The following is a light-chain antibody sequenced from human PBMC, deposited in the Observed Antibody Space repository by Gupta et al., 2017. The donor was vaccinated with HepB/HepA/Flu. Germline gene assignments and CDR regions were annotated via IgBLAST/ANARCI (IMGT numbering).Light chain of an antibody. J-gene: IGKJ3*01. CDR1: QSLGDTY. V-gene: IGKV3-20*01. CDR3: QHYCNSSYT. CDR2: GAS. Sequence: EIVLTQSPGTLSLPPGERVTLSCMASQSLGDTYLAWYQQKPGQAPRLLIFGASSRATGVPDRFSGSGSGTEFTLTISRLEPEDFAVYYCQHYCNSSYTFGHGTKVDI.